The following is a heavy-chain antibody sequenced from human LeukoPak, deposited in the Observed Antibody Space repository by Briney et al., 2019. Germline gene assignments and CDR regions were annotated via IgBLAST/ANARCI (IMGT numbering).Heavy chain of an antibody. D-gene: IGHD5-12*01. J-gene: IGHJ3*02. CDR3: AREGGYEWHDAFDI. V-gene: IGHV3-7*01. CDR2: IKQDGSEK. CDR1: GFIFSSYS. Sequence: PGGSLRLSCVASGFIFSSYSMNWVRQAPGKGLEWVANIKQDGSEKYYVDSVKGRFTISRDNAKNSLYLQMNSLRAEDTAVYYCAREGGYEWHDAFDIWGQGTMVTVSS.